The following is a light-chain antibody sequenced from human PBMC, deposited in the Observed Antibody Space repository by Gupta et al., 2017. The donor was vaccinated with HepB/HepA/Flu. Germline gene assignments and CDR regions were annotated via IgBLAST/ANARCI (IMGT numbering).Light chain of an antibody. CDR2: NNN. V-gene: IGLV1-40*01. J-gene: IGLJ2*01. CDR1: NSNLGASYG. CDR3: QSYDTSLSGYVV. Sequence: QSVLTQPPSVSGAPGQRVTISCTGSNSNLGASYGVHWYQQRPGTAPKLLIYNNNDRPSGVPDRFSGSKSGTSASLAITGLQAEDEADYYCQSYDTSLSGYVVFGGGTKLTVL.